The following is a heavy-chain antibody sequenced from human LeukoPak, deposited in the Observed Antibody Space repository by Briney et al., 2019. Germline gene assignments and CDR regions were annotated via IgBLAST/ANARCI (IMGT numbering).Heavy chain of an antibody. D-gene: IGHD2-2*01. Sequence: GGSLRLSCAASGFTVSSKYMSWVRQAPGKGLECVSGIYTGGSTYYADSVKGRFTISRDNSENTLYLQMNSLRVGDTAVYYCTSTQPGMLCSSTSCSLDYWGQGALVTVSS. CDR2: IYTGGST. V-gene: IGHV3-53*01. CDR3: TSTQPGMLCSSTSCSLDY. J-gene: IGHJ4*02. CDR1: GFTVSSKY.